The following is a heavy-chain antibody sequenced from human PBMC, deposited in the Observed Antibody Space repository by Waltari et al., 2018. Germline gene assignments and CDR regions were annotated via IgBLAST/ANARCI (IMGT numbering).Heavy chain of an antibody. CDR2: TNYTGTT. V-gene: IGHV4-39*01. D-gene: IGHD5-12*01. J-gene: IGHJ5*02. CDR3: ARHWKRNGYRFDP. Sequence: QLPLQESGPGLMKPSETLSLTCPVSGGSLSRSRHYWGWIRQSPGKWLEWIASTNYTGTTYYNPTLESRVTISGDTSKNQFSLRLSSVTAADTAVYYCARHWKRNGYRFDPWGQGTLVTVSS. CDR1: GGSLSRSRHY.